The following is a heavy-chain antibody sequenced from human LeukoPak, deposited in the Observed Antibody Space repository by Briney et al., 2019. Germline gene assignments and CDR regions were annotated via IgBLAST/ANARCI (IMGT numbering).Heavy chain of an antibody. J-gene: IGHJ4*02. CDR1: GFTFSSYA. CDR2: ISYDGSNK. CDR3: ARDHGGYSYGVGGLDC. D-gene: IGHD5-18*01. Sequence: GGSLRLSCAASGFTFSSYAMHWVRQAPGKGLEWVAVISYDGSNKYYADSVKGRFTISRDNSKNTLYLQMNSLRAEDTAVYYCARDHGGYSYGVGGLDCWGQGTLVTVSS. V-gene: IGHV3-30-3*01.